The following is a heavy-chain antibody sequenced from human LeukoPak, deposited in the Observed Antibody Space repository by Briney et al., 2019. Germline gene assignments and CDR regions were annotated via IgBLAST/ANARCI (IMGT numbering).Heavy chain of an antibody. D-gene: IGHD6-19*01. Sequence: GGSLRLSCAASGFTFSSYAMSWVRQAPGKGLEWVSIIYSDGSTYYADSVKGRFTISRDNSKNTLYLQMNSLRAEDTAVYYCARVLVVAGFSDYFDYWGQGTLVTVSS. J-gene: IGHJ4*02. CDR3: ARVLVVAGFSDYFDY. CDR2: IYSDGST. V-gene: IGHV3-66*01. CDR1: GFTFSSYA.